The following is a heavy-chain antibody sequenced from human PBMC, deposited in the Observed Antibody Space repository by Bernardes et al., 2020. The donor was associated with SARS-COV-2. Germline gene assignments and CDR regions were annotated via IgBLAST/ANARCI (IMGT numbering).Heavy chain of an antibody. V-gene: IGHV3-7*03. CDR2: IKQDGSEK. J-gene: IGHJ4*02. CDR3: ARLKVDGHYFDFFDY. D-gene: IGHD4-17*01. Sequence: TVLEWVAHIKQDGSEKYYVDSVKDRFTISRDNAKNSLYLQMNSLRAEDTAVYYCARLKVDGHYFDFFDYWGQGTLVTVSS.